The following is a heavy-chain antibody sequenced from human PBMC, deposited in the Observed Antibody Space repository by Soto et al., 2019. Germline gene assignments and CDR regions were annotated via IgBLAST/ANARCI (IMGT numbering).Heavy chain of an antibody. CDR1: GFTFSSYS. D-gene: IGHD3-22*01. CDR2: ISSSSSYI. Sequence: PGGSLRLSCAASGFTFSSYSMNWVRQAPGKGLEWVSSISSSSSYIYYADSVKGRFTISRDNATNSLYLQMNSLRAEDTAVYYCARGLYYYDSSGYYHYWGQGTLVTVSS. CDR3: ARGLYYYDSSGYYHY. V-gene: IGHV3-21*01. J-gene: IGHJ4*02.